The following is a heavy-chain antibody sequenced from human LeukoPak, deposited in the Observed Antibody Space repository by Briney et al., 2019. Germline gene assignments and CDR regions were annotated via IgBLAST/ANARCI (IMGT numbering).Heavy chain of an antibody. Sequence: GGSLRLSCAASGFTFSTYAIHWVRQAPGKGLEWVAGISYDGSNKYYADSVKGRFTISRDNSKNTLYLQMNSLRAEDTAVYYCAKDGLEVTIFGVVFVQGYWGQGTLVTVSS. J-gene: IGHJ4*02. CDR2: ISYDGSNK. CDR1: GFTFSTYA. CDR3: AKDGLEVTIFGVVFVQGY. D-gene: IGHD3-3*01. V-gene: IGHV3-30-3*01.